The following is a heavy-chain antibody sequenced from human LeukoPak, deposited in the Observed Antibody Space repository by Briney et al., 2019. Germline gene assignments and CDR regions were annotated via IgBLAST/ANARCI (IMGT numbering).Heavy chain of an antibody. V-gene: IGHV1-18*01. D-gene: IGHD3-22*01. J-gene: IGHJ4*02. CDR1: GYTFTSYG. CDR3: ARGRNYYDSSGPNFDY. CDR2: ISAYNGNT. Sequence: ASVKVSCKASGYTFTSYGISWVRQAPGQGLEWMGWISAYNGNTNYAQKLQGRVTMTTDTSTSTAYMELRSLRSDDTAVYYCARGRNYYDSSGPNFDYWGQGTLVTVSS.